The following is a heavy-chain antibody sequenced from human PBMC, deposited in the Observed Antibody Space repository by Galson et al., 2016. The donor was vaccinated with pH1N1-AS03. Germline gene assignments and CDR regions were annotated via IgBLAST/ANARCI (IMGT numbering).Heavy chain of an antibody. J-gene: IGHJ5*02. CDR2: IYWDDDK. Sequence: PALVKPTQTLTLTCTFSGFSLRTRGVGVGWIRQPPGQALEWLALIYWDDDKHYSPSLKSRLTITEDTPKNQVVLTMTNMDPVDTATYYCAHFLYGDYATWFDPWGQGTLVTVSS. CDR1: GFSLRTRGVG. D-gene: IGHD4-17*01. V-gene: IGHV2-5*02. CDR3: AHFLYGDYATWFDP.